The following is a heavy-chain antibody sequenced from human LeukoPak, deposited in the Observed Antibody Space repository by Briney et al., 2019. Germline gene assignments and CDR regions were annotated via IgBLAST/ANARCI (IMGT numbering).Heavy chain of an antibody. CDR3: ARHSGSGSLSRPFDP. CDR1: GASVTSGGFY. V-gene: IGHV4-39*01. CDR2: VYYTGST. D-gene: IGHD3-10*01. Sequence: SETLSLTCTVSGASVTSGGFYWSWLRQSPGKGLQWIAAVYYTGSTYYNPSLKSRVTISIDTSKNQFSLNLRSLIAADTAVYYCARHSGSGSLSRPFDPWGRGTLVTVSS. J-gene: IGHJ5*02.